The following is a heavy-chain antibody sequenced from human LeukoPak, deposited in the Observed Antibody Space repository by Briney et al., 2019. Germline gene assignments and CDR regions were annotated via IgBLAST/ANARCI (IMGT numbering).Heavy chain of an antibody. D-gene: IGHD2-2*01. CDR3: ARDTIPDY. CDR2: IKQDGSDK. CDR1: GFIFSNYW. J-gene: IGHJ4*02. V-gene: IGHV3-7*01. Sequence: GGSMRLSSAASGFIFSNYWMTWVRQAPGKGLEWVANIKQDGSDKHYVDSVKGRFTISRDNAKNSLYLQVNGLRAEDTAVYYCARDTIPDYWGQGTLVTVSS.